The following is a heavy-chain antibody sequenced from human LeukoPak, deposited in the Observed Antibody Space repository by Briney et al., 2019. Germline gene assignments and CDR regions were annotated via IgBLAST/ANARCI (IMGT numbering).Heavy chain of an antibody. CDR2: INHSGST. CDR3: ARGLGAYDFWSGYYACWFDP. D-gene: IGHD3-3*01. Sequence: SETLSLTCAVYGGSFSGYYRSWIRQPPGKGLEWIGEINHSGSTNYNPSLKSRVTISVDTSKNQFSLKLSSVTAADTAVYYCARGLGAYDFWSGYYACWFDPWGQGTLVTVSS. J-gene: IGHJ5*02. V-gene: IGHV4-34*01. CDR1: GGSFSGYY.